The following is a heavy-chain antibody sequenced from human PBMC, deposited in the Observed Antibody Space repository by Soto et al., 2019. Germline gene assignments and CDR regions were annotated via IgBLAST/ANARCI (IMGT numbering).Heavy chain of an antibody. CDR3: ARGDGYFGSGSTSYVDN. CDR2: INPSGDTT. D-gene: IGHD3-10*01. CDR1: GYTLSSYY. V-gene: IGHV1-46*01. J-gene: IGHJ4*02. Sequence: QVQLVQSGAEVKKPGASVKVSCKSSGYTLSSYYMHCMRQAPGHGLEWMGIINPSGDTTTYPQNFQGRVTMTRDTSTRTLYLELSSMRSEYTAVDYCARGDGYFGSGSTSYVDNWGQGTLVTVSS.